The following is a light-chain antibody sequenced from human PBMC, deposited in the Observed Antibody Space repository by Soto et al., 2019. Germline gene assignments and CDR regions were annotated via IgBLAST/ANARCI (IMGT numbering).Light chain of an antibody. CDR1: QSISSW. J-gene: IGKJ1*01. CDR3: QQYNSYSRT. CDR2: DAS. Sequence: IHMTPSPSTLSASLLYRFTITFRASQSISSWLAWYQQKPGKAPKLLIYDASSLESGVPSRFSGSGSGTEFTLTISSLQPDDFATYYCQQYNSYSRTFGQGTKVDI. V-gene: IGKV1-5*01.